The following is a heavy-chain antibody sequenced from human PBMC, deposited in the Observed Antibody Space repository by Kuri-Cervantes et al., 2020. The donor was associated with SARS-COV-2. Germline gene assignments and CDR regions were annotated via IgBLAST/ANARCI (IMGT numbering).Heavy chain of an antibody. CDR3: AKDTEYSSGWYYFDY. CDR1: GFTFSRNA. CDR2: ISGSGGST. D-gene: IGHD6-19*01. V-gene: IGHV3-23*01. J-gene: IGHJ4*02. Sequence: GESLKISCAASGFTFSRNAMSWVRQAPGKGLEWVSAISGSGGSTYYADSVKGRFTISRDNSKNTLYLQMNSLRAEDTAVYYCAKDTEYSSGWYYFDYWGQGTLVTVSS.